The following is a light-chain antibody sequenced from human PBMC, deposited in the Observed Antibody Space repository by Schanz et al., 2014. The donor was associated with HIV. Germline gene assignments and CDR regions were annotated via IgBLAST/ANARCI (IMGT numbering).Light chain of an antibody. CDR1: QSLVHSDGNTY. Sequence: DVVMAQSPLSLSVTPGQPASISCRSSQSLVHSDGNTYLIWFHQRPDQSPRRLFYKVSNRDSGVPDRFSGSGSGTDFTLKITRVEAEDVGLYYCMQGTHWPQTFGPGTKLEIK. CDR3: MQGTHWPQT. J-gene: IGKJ2*01. V-gene: IGKV2-30*02. CDR2: KVS.